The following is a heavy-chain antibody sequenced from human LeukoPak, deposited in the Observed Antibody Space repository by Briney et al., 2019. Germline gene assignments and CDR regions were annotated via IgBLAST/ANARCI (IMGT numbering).Heavy chain of an antibody. CDR3: ARDAGWSLDP. V-gene: IGHV3-72*01. CDR1: GFAFSDHS. CDR2: IRTKPDSYKT. J-gene: IGHJ5*02. Sequence: GGSLRLSCEASGFAFSDHSMDWVRQAPGKGLEWVGRIRTKPDSYKTDYAASVGGRFSISRDDSKSSLFLQMESLKTEDTAIYYCARDAGWSLDPWGQGTLVTVSS. D-gene: IGHD1-26*01.